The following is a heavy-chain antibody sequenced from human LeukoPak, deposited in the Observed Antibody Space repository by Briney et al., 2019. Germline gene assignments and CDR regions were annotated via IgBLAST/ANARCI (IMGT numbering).Heavy chain of an antibody. CDR3: VRDRTLGVRDGFILA. J-gene: IGHJ5*02. D-gene: IGHD5-24*01. CDR1: GFTFSAYN. CDR2: ISGSSSAI. Sequence: PGGSLRLSCAVSGFTFSAYNMIWGRQAPGKGLEWLSYISGSSSAIYYADSVQGRFTISRDNAKNSLSLQMSSLRVEDTAVYYCVRDRTLGVRDGFILAWGQGTLVTVSS. V-gene: IGHV3-48*01.